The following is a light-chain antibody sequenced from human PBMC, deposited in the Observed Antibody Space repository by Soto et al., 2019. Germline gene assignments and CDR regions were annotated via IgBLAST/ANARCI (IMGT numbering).Light chain of an antibody. J-gene: IGLJ3*02. CDR1: SSDLGDGDF. CDR3: CSYTRSYTWG. CDR2: KVS. V-gene: IGLV2-14*01. Sequence: QSALTQPASVSGSPRQSITISCTGTSSDLGDGDFVSWYQQRPGNAPKLMIYKVSNRPSGVSTRFSGPESGNTASLTISGLQAEDEGDYYCCSYTRSYTWGFCGGTKLSVL.